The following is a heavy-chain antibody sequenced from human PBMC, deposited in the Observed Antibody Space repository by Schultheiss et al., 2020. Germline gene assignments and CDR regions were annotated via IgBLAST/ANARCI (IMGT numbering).Heavy chain of an antibody. J-gene: IGHJ5*02. CDR2: IFYNGGS. CDR1: GGSINNYY. CDR3: ARGAGRQQLKKRTRFDP. D-gene: IGHD6-13*01. V-gene: IGHV4-59*12. Sequence: SGTLALTCTVSGGSINNYYWSWIRQPPGKGLEWIGYIFYNGGSTYNPSLKSRVTISVDTYKNQFSLKLSPVTAADTAVYYCARGAGRQQLKKRTRFDPWGQGTLVTVS.